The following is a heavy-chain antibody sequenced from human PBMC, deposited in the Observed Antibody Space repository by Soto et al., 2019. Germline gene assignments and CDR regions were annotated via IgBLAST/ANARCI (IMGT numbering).Heavy chain of an antibody. CDR2: INAGNGNT. Sequence: GASVKVSCKASGYTFTSYAMHWVRQAPGQRLEWMGWINAGNGNTKYSQKFQGRVTITRDTSASTAYMELSSLRSEDTAVYYCARDPLLYSMGWATPNSNNYGMNVWDQGTTVTVSS. CDR1: GYTFTSYA. CDR3: ARDPLLYSMGWATPNSNNYGMNV. J-gene: IGHJ6*02. D-gene: IGHD6-19*01. V-gene: IGHV1-3*01.